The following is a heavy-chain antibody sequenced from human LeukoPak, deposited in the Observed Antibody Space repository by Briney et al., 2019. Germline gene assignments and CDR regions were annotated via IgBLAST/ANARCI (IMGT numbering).Heavy chain of an antibody. CDR2: INPKSGGT. Sequence: ASVKVSCKAFGYSFADHNMHWVRQAPGQGLEWVGWINPKSGGTIYAQRFQGRVTLTRDTSTSTVYMEVSRLKSDDTAVYYCARLRSRNYDILNGLFPPAPFDPWGQGTLVTVSS. D-gene: IGHD3-9*01. J-gene: IGHJ5*02. CDR3: ARLRSRNYDILNGLFPPAPFDP. CDR1: GYSFADHN. V-gene: IGHV1-2*02.